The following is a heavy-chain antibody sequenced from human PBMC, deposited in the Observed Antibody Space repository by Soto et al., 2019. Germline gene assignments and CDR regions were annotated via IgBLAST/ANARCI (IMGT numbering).Heavy chain of an antibody. CDR2: ISGSGGST. CDR3: AIDWGDFLSGAPLGDGIDG. CDR1: GFTFSSYA. J-gene: IGHJ6*01. V-gene: IGHV3-23*01. D-gene: IGHD3-9*01. Sequence: RGSLRLSWTASGFTFSSYAMSWVRQAPGKGLEWVSAISGSGGSTYYADSVKGRFTISRDNSKNALYLQMNTLRNGDTALYYGAIDWGDFLSGAPLGDGIDGTGQG.